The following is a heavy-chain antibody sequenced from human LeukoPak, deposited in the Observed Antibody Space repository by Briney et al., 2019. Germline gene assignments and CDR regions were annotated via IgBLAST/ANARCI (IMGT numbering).Heavy chain of an antibody. Sequence: SETLSLTCTVSGGSISSYYWSWIRQPPGKGLEWIGYIYYSGSTNYNPSLKSRVTISVDTSKNQFSLKLSSVTAADTAVYYCARERTRTGTAIDYWGQGTLVTVSS. CDR2: IYYSGST. CDR3: ARERTRTGTAIDY. D-gene: IGHD1-1*01. V-gene: IGHV4-59*12. J-gene: IGHJ4*02. CDR1: GGSISSYY.